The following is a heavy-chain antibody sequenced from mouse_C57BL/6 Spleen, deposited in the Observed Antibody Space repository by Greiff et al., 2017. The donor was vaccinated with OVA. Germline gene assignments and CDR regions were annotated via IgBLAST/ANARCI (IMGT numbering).Heavy chain of an antibody. J-gene: IGHJ2*01. Sequence: QVQLQQPGAELVKPGASVKLSCKASGHTFTSYWMHWGKQRPGRGLGWIGRIDPNSGGTKYNEKFKSTATLTVDKPSSTAYMQLSSLTSEDSAVYYCASGLLGSGFDYWGQGTTLTVSS. CDR2: IDPNSGGT. D-gene: IGHD3-1*01. CDR1: GHTFTSYW. CDR3: ASGLLGSGFDY. V-gene: IGHV1-72*01.